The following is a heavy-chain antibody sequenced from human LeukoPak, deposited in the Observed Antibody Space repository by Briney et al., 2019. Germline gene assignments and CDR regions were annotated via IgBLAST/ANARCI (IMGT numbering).Heavy chain of an antibody. Sequence: SETLSLTCTVSGGSISSGNYYWGWIRQPAGKGLEWIGLIYTSGSTNYNPSLKSRVTISVDTSKNQFSLKLSSVTAADTAVYYCARDLGYYYVSSGYAFDIWGQGTMVTVSS. CDR3: ARDLGYYYVSSGYAFDI. J-gene: IGHJ3*02. V-gene: IGHV4-61*02. D-gene: IGHD3-22*01. CDR2: IYTSGST. CDR1: GGSISSGNYY.